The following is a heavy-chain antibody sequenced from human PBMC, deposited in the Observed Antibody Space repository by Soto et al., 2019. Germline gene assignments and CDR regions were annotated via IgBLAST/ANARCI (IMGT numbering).Heavy chain of an antibody. D-gene: IGHD3-22*01. CDR1: GYSFGGYW. Sequence: PGESLKIYCKGSGYSFGGYWITWVRQKPGKGLEWMGRIDPSDSQTYYSPSFRGHVTISATKSITTVFLQWSSLRASDTAMYYCARQIYDSDTGPIFQYYFYSWGQGTQVTVSS. CDR3: ARQIYDSDTGPIFQYYFYS. V-gene: IGHV5-10-1*01. CDR2: IDPSDSQT. J-gene: IGHJ4*02.